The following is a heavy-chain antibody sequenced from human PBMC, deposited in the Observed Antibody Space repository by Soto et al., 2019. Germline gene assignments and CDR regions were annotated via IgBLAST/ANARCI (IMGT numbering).Heavy chain of an antibody. D-gene: IGHD2-15*01. CDR2: IIPIFGTA. CDR3: ARGVVVVAATHYYYYGMDV. V-gene: IGHV1-69*01. J-gene: IGHJ6*02. CDR1: GGTFSSYA. Sequence: QVQLVQSGAEVKKPGSSVKVSCKASGGTFSSYAISWVRQAPGQGLEWMGGIIPIFGTANYAQKFQGRVTITADESTSTAYMELSSLRSEDTAVYYCARGVVVVAATHYYYYGMDVWGQGTTVTVSS.